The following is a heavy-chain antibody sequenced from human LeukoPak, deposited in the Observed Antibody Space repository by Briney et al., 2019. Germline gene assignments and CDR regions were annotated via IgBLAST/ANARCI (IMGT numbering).Heavy chain of an antibody. CDR2: MYHSGST. CDR3: ARLVTRGLWAFDI. Sequence: PSETLCLTCAASGGTISSDYFSLWIRQPPGKGLEWIGSMYHSGSTYYNPSLKSRVTTSVDTSKNQLSLKLSSVTAPDTAVYYCARLVTRGLWAFDICGHGTMVTVSS. D-gene: IGHD3-10*01. J-gene: IGHJ3*02. V-gene: IGHV4-38-2*01. CDR1: GGTISSDYF.